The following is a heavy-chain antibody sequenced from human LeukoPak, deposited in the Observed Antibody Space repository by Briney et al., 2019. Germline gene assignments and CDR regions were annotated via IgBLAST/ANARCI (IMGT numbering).Heavy chain of an antibody. Sequence: SVKVSCKASGGTFSSYAISWVRQAPGQGLEWMGGIIPIFGTANYAQKFQGRVTITTVESTSTAYMELSSLRSEDTAVYYCASEKSGYNDYWGQGTLVTVSS. CDR3: ASEKSGYNDY. CDR2: IIPIFGTA. CDR1: GGTFSSYA. V-gene: IGHV1-69*05. D-gene: IGHD3-22*01. J-gene: IGHJ4*02.